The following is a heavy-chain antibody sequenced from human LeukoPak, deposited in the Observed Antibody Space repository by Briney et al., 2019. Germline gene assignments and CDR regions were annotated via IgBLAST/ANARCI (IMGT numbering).Heavy chain of an antibody. J-gene: IGHJ6*03. V-gene: IGHV3-30*18. D-gene: IGHD1-26*01. Sequence: PGGSLRLSCAASGFTFSTYGMHWVRQAPGKGLEWVAIISSDGSNTYYTDSVKGRFTISRDNSKNTLYLQMNSLRAEDTAVYYCAKDQAGAIYYMDVWGKGTTVTISS. CDR2: ISSDGSNT. CDR3: AKDQAGAIYYMDV. CDR1: GFTFSTYG.